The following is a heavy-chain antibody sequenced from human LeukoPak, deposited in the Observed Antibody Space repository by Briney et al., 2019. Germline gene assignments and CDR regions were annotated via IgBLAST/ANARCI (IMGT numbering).Heavy chain of an antibody. Sequence: ASVKVSCKASGYTFTGYYMHWVRQVPGQGLEWMGWINPNSGGTNYAQKFQGRVTMTGDTSISTAYMELSRLRSDDTAVYYCARDLSLAVPVQGYWGQGTLVTVSS. CDR1: GYTFTGYY. J-gene: IGHJ4*02. CDR3: ARDLSLAVPVQGY. CDR2: INPNSGGT. D-gene: IGHD6-19*01. V-gene: IGHV1-2*02.